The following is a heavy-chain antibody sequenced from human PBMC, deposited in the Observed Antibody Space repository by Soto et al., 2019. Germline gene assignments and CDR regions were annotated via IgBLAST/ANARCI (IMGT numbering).Heavy chain of an antibody. V-gene: IGHV1-46*03. Sequence: QVQLVQSGAEVKKPGAAVEVFCKASGYTFTSHYVHWVRQAPGQGLEWMGLINANSGTTSYAQKFQGRVTMTRDTSTSTVYMELSSLRFEDTAVYYCARDRNLETSAWARDYWGQGTLVTVSS. D-gene: IGHD6-19*01. CDR2: INANSGTT. J-gene: IGHJ4*02. CDR1: GYTFTSHY. CDR3: ARDRNLETSAWARDY.